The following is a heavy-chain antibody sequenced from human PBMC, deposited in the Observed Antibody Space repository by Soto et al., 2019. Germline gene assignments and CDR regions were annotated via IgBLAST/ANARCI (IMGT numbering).Heavy chain of an antibody. CDR2: IYRTGST. V-gene: IGHV4-4*02. J-gene: IGHJ4*02. CDR3: EKDLRNRWILGNFDS. D-gene: IGHD1-1*01. Sequence: PSETLSLACAVSGGSFTSNNWWTWVRQPPGQGLEWIGEIYRTGSTNYNPSLKSRVTISLDKSENQFSLKVTSLTAADTAVYYCEKDLRNRWILGNFDSWGQGTLVTVSS. CDR1: GGSFTSNNW.